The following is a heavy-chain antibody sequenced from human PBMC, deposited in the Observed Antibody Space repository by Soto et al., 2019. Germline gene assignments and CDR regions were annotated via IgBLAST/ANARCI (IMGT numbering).Heavy chain of an antibody. CDR2: IYYSGST. Sequence: SETLSLTCTVSGGSVSSGSYYWSWIRQPPGKGLEWIGYIYYSGSTNYNPSLKSRVTISVDTSKNQFSLKLSSVTAADTAVYYCASSSVNVYYDSRGYYYVFDYWGQGTPVTVSS. CDR1: GGSVSSGSYY. D-gene: IGHD3-22*01. CDR3: ASSSVNVYYDSRGYYYVFDY. J-gene: IGHJ4*02. V-gene: IGHV4-61*01.